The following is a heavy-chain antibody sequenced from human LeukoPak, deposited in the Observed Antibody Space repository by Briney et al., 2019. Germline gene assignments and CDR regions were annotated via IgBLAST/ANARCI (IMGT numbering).Heavy chain of an antibody. V-gene: IGHV4-59*01. J-gene: IGHJ4*02. CDR2: IYYSGST. CDR1: GGSISSYY. D-gene: IGHD3-3*01. Sequence: PSETLSLTCTVSGGSISSYYWSWIRQPPGKGLEWIGYIYYSGSTNYNPSLKSRVTISVDTSKNQFSLKLGSVTAADTAVYYCATSITIFGVVTQKRFFDYWGQGTLVTVSS. CDR3: ATSITIFGVVTQKRFFDY.